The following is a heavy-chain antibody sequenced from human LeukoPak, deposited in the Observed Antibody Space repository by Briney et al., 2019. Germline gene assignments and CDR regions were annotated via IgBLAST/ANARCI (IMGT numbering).Heavy chain of an antibody. CDR3: ARHDFGDYGAH. D-gene: IGHD4-17*01. Sequence: ASVKVSCKASGYPFTTYPISWVRQAPGQGLEWMGWISTYKGNTNYAQKLQGRVTMTTDASTSTTYMELRSLRSDDTAVYYCARHDFGDYGAHWGQGTLVTVSS. CDR1: GYPFTTYP. J-gene: IGHJ4*02. CDR2: ISTYKGNT. V-gene: IGHV1-18*01.